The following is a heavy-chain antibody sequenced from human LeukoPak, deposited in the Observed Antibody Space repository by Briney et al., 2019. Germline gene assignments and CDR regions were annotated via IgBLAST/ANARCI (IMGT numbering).Heavy chain of an antibody. Sequence: SSETLSLTCTVSGGFITRSSDYWGWIRQPPGKGLEWIGSIYYSGSTYYNPSLKSRVTISVDTSKNQFSLKLSSVTAADTAVYYCARGFVYSSSSFFGPSYNWFDPWGQGTLVTVSS. D-gene: IGHD6-6*01. CDR3: ARGFVYSSSSFFGPSYNWFDP. J-gene: IGHJ5*02. V-gene: IGHV4-39*07. CDR1: GGFITRSSDY. CDR2: IYYSGST.